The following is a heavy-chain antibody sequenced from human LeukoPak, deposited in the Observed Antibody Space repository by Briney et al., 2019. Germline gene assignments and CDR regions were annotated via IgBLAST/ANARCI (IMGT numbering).Heavy chain of an antibody. CDR2: IKPDGSLK. D-gene: IGHD6-19*01. J-gene: IGHJ4*02. CDR1: GFTFSYYW. CDR3: ASQPSAVAGNY. Sequence: GGSLRLSCAASGFTFSYYWMTWVRQAPGKGLEWVANIKPDGSLKYYVDSVKGRFSISRDNAKNSLYLQMNNLRADDTGVYYCASQPSAVAGNYWGQGTPVTVSS. V-gene: IGHV3-7*02.